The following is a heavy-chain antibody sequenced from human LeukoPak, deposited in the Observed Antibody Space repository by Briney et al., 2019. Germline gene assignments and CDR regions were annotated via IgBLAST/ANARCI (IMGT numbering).Heavy chain of an antibody. CDR3: ARTSVDTSMVRGEYYYYYYGMDV. Sequence: PETLSLTCTVSGGSINSCYWSWIRQPPGKGLEWIGSFYYIQSTNYNPSLKSRVTISVDTSKNQLSLKLSSVTAADTAVYYCARTSVDTSMVRGEYYYYYYGMDVWGQGTTVTVSS. V-gene: IGHV4-59*01. CDR1: GGSINSCY. D-gene: IGHD5-18*01. J-gene: IGHJ6*02. CDR2: FYYIQST.